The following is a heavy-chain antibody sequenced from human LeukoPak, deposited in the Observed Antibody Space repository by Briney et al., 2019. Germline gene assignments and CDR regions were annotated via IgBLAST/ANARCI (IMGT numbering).Heavy chain of an antibody. Sequence: GASVKVSCKASGYTFTSYGISWVRQAPGQGLEWMEWISAYNGNTNYAQKFQGRVTMTTDTSTSTAYMELRNLRSDDTAVYYCAREVPDYYDSSGYSRENAFDIWGQGTMVTVSS. J-gene: IGHJ3*02. CDR2: ISAYNGNT. CDR1: GYTFTSYG. CDR3: AREVPDYYDSSGYSRENAFDI. V-gene: IGHV1-18*01. D-gene: IGHD3-22*01.